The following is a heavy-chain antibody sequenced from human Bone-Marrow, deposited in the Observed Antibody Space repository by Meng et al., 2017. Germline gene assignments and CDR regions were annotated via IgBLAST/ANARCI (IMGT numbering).Heavy chain of an antibody. CDR1: GNSFSTYS. J-gene: IGHJ4*02. V-gene: IGHV1-69*13. D-gene: IGHD5-12*01. Sequence: SVKVSCKAPGNSFSTYSIAWVRQAPGQGLEWMGRIIPIFGTTTYAQRFQGRLTFTADRPTTTAYMDLSSLTSDDTAVYYCAREVGLLAATMPTAGGHFDYWGQGALVTVSS. CDR2: IIPIFGTT. CDR3: AREVGLLAATMPTAGGHFDY.